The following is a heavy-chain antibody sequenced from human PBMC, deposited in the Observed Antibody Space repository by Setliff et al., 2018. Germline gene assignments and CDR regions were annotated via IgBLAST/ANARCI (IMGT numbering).Heavy chain of an antibody. CDR1: GGSISSGSYY. Sequence: SETLSLTCTVSGGSISSGSYYWSWIRQPAGKGLEWIGRIYTGGSTNYNPSLKSRVTMSVDTSKNQFSLKLSSVTAADTAMYYCARGAPGWELLSWFDPWGQGTLVTVSS. J-gene: IGHJ5*02. V-gene: IGHV4-61*02. D-gene: IGHD1-26*01. CDR2: IYTGGST. CDR3: ARGAPGWELLSWFDP.